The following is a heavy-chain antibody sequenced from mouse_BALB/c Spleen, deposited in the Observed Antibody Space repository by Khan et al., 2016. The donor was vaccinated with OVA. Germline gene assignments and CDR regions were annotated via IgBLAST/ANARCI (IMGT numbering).Heavy chain of an antibody. J-gene: IGHJ3*01. CDR1: GYSITNGSF. CDR2: IRYDGNT. CDR3: ARGGSSGPAWFTY. D-gene: IGHD3-1*01. V-gene: IGHV3-6*02. Sequence: EVQLQESGPGLVKPSQSLSLTCSVTGYSITNGSFWNWIRQFPGNNLEWFGYIRYDGNTNYNPSPKNRISITRYTSKNQFVLNLNAGTPEETATYYGARGGSSGPAWFTYWGQGTLVTVSA.